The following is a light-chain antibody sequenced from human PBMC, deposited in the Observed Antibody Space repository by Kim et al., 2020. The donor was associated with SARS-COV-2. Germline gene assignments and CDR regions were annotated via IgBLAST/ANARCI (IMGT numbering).Light chain of an antibody. Sequence: EIVLTQSPGTLSLSSGERVTLSCRASQSVSSSYLAWYQQKPGQAPRPLIYGASSRATGIPDRFSGSGSGTDFTLTISRLEPEDFAVYYWQQYGSSRTFGQRTKVDI. J-gene: IGKJ1*01. CDR1: QSVSSSY. V-gene: IGKV3-20*01. CDR2: GAS. CDR3: QQYGSSRT.